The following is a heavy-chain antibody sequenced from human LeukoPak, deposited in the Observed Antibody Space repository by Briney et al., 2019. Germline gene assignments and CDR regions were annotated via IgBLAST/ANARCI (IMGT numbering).Heavy chain of an antibody. V-gene: IGHV1-8*01. CDR2: MNPNSGNT. D-gene: IGHD3-22*01. CDR1: GYTFTSYD. J-gene: IGHJ4*02. Sequence: GASVKASCKASGYTFTSYDINWVRQATGQGLEWMGWMNPNSGNTGYAQKFQGRVTMTRNTSISTAYMELSSLRSEDTAVYYCARSRSYYYDSSGYSDYWGQGTLVTVSS. CDR3: ARSRSYYYDSSGYSDY.